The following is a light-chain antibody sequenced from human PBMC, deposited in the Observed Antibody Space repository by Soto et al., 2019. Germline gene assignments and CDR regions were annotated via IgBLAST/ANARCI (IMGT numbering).Light chain of an antibody. Sequence: QSALTQPASASGSPGQSITISCTGTSSDVGSYNLVPWYQQPPGKAPKLMIYEGGKRPSGVSNRFSGSKSGNTASLTISGLQAEDEADYYCCSYAGSSTYVFGTGTKVTVL. CDR2: EGG. V-gene: IGLV2-23*01. J-gene: IGLJ1*01. CDR3: CSYAGSSTYV. CDR1: SSDVGSYNL.